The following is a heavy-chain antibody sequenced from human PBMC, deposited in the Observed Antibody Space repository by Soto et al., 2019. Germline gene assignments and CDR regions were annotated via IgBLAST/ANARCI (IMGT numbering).Heavy chain of an antibody. D-gene: IGHD3-22*01. CDR3: ARLGGYIYYYYGMDV. V-gene: IGHV4-4*02. CDR2: IYHSGST. J-gene: IGHJ6*02. Sequence: PSETLSLTCAVSGGSITRSNWWSWVRQPPGKGLEWIGEIYHSGSTNYNPSLKSRVTISVDKSKNQFSLKLSSVTAADTAVYYCARLGGYIYYYYGMDVWGQGTTVTVSS. CDR1: GGSITRSNW.